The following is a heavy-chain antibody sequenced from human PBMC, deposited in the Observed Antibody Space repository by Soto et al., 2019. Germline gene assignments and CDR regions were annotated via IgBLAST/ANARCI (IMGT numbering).Heavy chain of an antibody. Sequence: EVQLVESGGGLVKPGGSLRLSCAASGFTFSNAWMSWVRQAPGKGLEWVGRIKSKTDGGTTDYAAPVKGRFTISRDDSKNTLYLQMNSLKTEDTAVYYCTTVGAAAGTNYYYGMDVWGQGTTVTVSS. CDR2: IKSKTDGGTT. J-gene: IGHJ6*02. CDR1: GFTFSNAW. V-gene: IGHV3-15*01. CDR3: TTVGAAAGTNYYYGMDV. D-gene: IGHD6-13*01.